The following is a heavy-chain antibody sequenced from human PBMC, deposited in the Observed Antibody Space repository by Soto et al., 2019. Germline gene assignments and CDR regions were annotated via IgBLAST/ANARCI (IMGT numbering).Heavy chain of an antibody. Sequence: PGGSLRLSCAASGFSFSSYWMHWVRQAPGKGLVWVSRIYSDGSDRSYADSVKGRFTISRDNAKNTLYLQMNSLRVEDTAVYYCARATPLASGTYTFDYWGQGTLVTVSS. CDR2: IYSDGSDR. D-gene: IGHD3-10*01. V-gene: IGHV3-74*01. CDR3: ARATPLASGTYTFDY. J-gene: IGHJ4*02. CDR1: GFSFSSYW.